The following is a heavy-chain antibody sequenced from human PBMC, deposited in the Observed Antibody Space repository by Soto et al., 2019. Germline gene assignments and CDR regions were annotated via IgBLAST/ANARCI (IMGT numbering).Heavy chain of an antibody. CDR2: VSPKSGNT. CDR3: GRGRTVSSIGPLLV. V-gene: IGHV1-18*01. Sequence: QIQLVQSGAEVKKPGASVKVSCKASGYNFFDYGVSWVRQAPGQGREWMGWVSPKSGNTDYARKVQGRVTMTTDISTSTAYMELRGLISDDTGVYYCGRGRTVSSIGPLLVWGQGTLVSVSS. D-gene: IGHD1-1*01. J-gene: IGHJ1*01. CDR1: GYNFFDYG.